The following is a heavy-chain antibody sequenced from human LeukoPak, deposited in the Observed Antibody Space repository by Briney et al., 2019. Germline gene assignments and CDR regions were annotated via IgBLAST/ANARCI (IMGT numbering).Heavy chain of an antibody. Sequence: GASVKVSCKASGYTFTSYGISWVRQAPGQGLEWMGWISAYNGNTNYAQKLQGRVTMTTDTSTSTAYMELRSLRSDDTAVYYCARVGGYSGYDWPYYYYYYYMDVWGKGTTVTISS. D-gene: IGHD5-12*01. CDR3: ARVGGYSGYDWPYYYYYYYMDV. CDR2: ISAYNGNT. J-gene: IGHJ6*03. CDR1: GYTFTSYG. V-gene: IGHV1-18*01.